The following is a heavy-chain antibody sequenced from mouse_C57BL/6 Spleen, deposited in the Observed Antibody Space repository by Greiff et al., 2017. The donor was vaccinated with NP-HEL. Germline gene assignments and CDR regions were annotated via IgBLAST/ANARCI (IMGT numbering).Heavy chain of an antibody. Sequence: EVKVVESGGDLVKPGGSLKLSCAASGFTFSSYGMSWVRQTPDKRLEWVATISSGGSYTYYLDSVKGRFTISRDNAKNTLYLQMSSLKSEDTAMYYCARTVVAGYFDYWGQGTTLTVSS. CDR3: ARTVVAGYFDY. J-gene: IGHJ2*01. D-gene: IGHD1-1*01. V-gene: IGHV5-6*01. CDR1: GFTFSSYG. CDR2: ISSGGSYT.